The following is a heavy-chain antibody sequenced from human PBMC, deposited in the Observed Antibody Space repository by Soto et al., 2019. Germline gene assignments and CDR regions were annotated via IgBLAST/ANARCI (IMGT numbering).Heavy chain of an antibody. Sequence: QVQLQESGPGLVKPSGTLSLTCAVSGGSISSSNWWSWVRQPPGKGLEWIGEIYHSGSTNYNPSLKRRVTRSVDKSKNQFSLKLSSVTAADTAVYYCARVGGSGGLGYGMDVWGQGTTVTVSS. CDR2: IYHSGST. CDR1: GGSISSSNW. V-gene: IGHV4-4*02. CDR3: ARVGGSGGLGYGMDV. D-gene: IGHD3-10*01. J-gene: IGHJ6*02.